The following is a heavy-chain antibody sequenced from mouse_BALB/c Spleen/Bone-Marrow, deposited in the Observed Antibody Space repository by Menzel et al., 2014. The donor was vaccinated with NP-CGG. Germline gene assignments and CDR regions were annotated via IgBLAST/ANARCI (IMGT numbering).Heavy chain of an antibody. CDR1: GYTFTSHY. CDR3: TRLSLLRGYFDY. J-gene: IGHJ2*01. V-gene: IGHV1S81*02. CDR2: INPNNGGT. D-gene: IGHD1-2*01. Sequence: GAELVKPGTSVKLSCKASGYTFTSHYIYWVKQRPGQGLKWIGEINPNNGGTNFNEKFKSKATLTVDKSPSTAYMQLSSLTSEDSAVYYCTRLSLLRGYFDYWGQGTTLTVSS.